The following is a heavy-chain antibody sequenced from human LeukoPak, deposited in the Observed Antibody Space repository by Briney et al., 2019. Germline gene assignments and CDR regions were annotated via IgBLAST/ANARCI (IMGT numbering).Heavy chain of an antibody. V-gene: IGHV3-23*01. J-gene: IGHJ4*02. CDR2: ISSSGDTT. Sequence: PGGSLRLSCAASGFTFSSYAMSWVRQAPGKGLEWVSSISSSGDTTYYAASVKGRFTISRDNSKNTLYLEMNRLIAEDTAVYYCAKDPLGYFSGGSCCIFDYWGQGTLVTVS. CDR1: GFTFSSYA. D-gene: IGHD2-15*01. CDR3: AKDPLGYFSGGSCCIFDY.